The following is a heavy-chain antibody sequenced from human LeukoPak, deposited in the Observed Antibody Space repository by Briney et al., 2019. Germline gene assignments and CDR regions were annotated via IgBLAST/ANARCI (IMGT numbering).Heavy chain of an antibody. J-gene: IGHJ6*02. CDR1: GFPFSSYG. CDR2: IWDDGSNN. Sequence: QPGRSLRLSCAASGFPFSSYGMNWVRQAPGKGLEWVAVIWDDGSNNYYASSVQGQFTISRDNSKSTLYLQMNSLRAEDTAVYYCARDDHSGSGQEYYYYGMDVWGQGTTVTVSS. D-gene: IGHD3-10*01. V-gene: IGHV3-33*01. CDR3: ARDDHSGSGQEYYYYGMDV.